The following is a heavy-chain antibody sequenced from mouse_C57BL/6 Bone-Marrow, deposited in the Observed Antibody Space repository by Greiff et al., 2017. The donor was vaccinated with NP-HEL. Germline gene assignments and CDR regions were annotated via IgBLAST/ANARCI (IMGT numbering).Heavy chain of an antibody. CDR3: AREGLTPWFAY. CDR1: GYTFTSYW. V-gene: IGHV1-69*01. D-gene: IGHD3-1*01. Sequence: VQLQQPGAELVMPGASVKLSCKASGYTFTSYWMHWVKQRPGQGLEWIGEIDPSDSYTNYNQKFKGKSTLTVDKSSSTAYMQLSSLTSEDSAVYYCAREGLTPWFAYWGQGTLVTVSA. J-gene: IGHJ3*01. CDR2: IDPSDSYT.